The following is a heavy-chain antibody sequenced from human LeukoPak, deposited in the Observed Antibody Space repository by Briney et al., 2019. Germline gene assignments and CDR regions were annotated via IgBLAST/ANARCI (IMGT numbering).Heavy chain of an antibody. Sequence: ASVKVSCKASGGTFSSYAISWVRQAPGQGLEWMGGTIPIFGTANYAQKFQGRVTITADESTSTAYMELSSLRSEDTAVYYCARGMNGRYCSGGSCYSLVDYWGQGTLVTVSS. J-gene: IGHJ4*02. V-gene: IGHV1-69*13. CDR2: TIPIFGTA. D-gene: IGHD2-15*01. CDR1: GGTFSSYA. CDR3: ARGMNGRYCSGGSCYSLVDY.